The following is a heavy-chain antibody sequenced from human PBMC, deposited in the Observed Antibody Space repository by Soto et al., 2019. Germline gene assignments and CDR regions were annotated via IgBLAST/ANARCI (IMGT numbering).Heavy chain of an antibody. CDR2: IYTSGST. V-gene: IGHV4-4*07. J-gene: IGHJ6*02. CDR3: ARDSTRDREVVIGAGMDV. D-gene: IGHD3-22*01. Sequence: PSETLSLTCTVSGGSISSYYWSWIRQPAGKGLEWIGRIYTSGSTNYNPSLKSRVTMSVDTSKNQSPLKLSSVTAADTAVYYCARDSTRDREVVIGAGMDVWGQGTTVTVSS. CDR1: GGSISSYY.